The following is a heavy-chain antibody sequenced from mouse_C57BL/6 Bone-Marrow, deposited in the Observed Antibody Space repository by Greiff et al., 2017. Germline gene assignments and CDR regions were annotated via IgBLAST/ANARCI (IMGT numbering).Heavy chain of an antibody. Sequence: EVKLMESGGGLVQPGESLKLSCESNEYEFPSHDMSWVRKTPEKRLELVAAINSDGGSTNYPDNMERRFIISRDNTKKTLYLQMSSLSSEDTALYYCARQSYYYGRMDYWGQGTTLTVSS. V-gene: IGHV5-2*01. D-gene: IGHD1-1*01. J-gene: IGHJ2*01. CDR3: ARQSYYYGRMDY. CDR1: EYEFPSHD. CDR2: INSDGGST.